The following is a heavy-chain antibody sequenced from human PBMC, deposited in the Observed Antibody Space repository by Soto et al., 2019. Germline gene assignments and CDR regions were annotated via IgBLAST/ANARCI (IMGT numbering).Heavy chain of an antibody. D-gene: IGHD5-12*01. J-gene: IGHJ4*02. CDR1: GYTFINYH. CDR2: INTYNGMT. V-gene: IGHV1-18*01. CDR3: AKSPRGEMATD. Sequence: QVQLVQSGGEVKKPGASVTVSCKASGYTFINYHITWVRQAPGQGLEWMAWINTYNGMTDYAQRFQGRVTMTRDTATSTPYMELRNLGSDETAVYFCAKSPRGEMATDWGQGNLVTVSS.